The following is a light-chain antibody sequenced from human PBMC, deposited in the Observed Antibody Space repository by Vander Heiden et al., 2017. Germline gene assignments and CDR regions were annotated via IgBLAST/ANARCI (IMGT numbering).Light chain of an antibody. Sequence: DVVMTQSTLSLAVTLGQPASISCRSSQSLVHSDGNTYLSWFQQRPGQSPRHLIYKVSNRDSGVPDRFSGSGSGTDFTLKISRVEAEDVAYYFCMQVTHWPHTFGPGTKVDIK. J-gene: IGKJ3*01. CDR2: KVS. CDR1: QSLVHSDGNTY. V-gene: IGKV2-30*02. CDR3: MQVTHWPHT.